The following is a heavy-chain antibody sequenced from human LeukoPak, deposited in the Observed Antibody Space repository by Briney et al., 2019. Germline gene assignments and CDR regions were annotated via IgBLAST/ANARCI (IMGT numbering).Heavy chain of an antibody. CDR2: IYSGGDK. CDR3: AKDRDYYGSGTGDY. Sequence: GGSLRLSCAASGFIVSNNYMSWVRQAPGKGLEWVSLIYSGGDKRYAASVKGRFTISRDNSKNTLYLQMDSLRVEDTAVYYCAKDRDYYGSGTGDYWGQGTLVTVSS. CDR1: GFIVSNNY. J-gene: IGHJ4*02. V-gene: IGHV3-53*01. D-gene: IGHD3-10*01.